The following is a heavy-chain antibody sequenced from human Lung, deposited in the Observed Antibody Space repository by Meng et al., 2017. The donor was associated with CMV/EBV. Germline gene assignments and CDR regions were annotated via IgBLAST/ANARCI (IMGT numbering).Heavy chain of an antibody. CDR3: AKDLSYCTTTSCFEGSRFYYAMDV. D-gene: IGHD2-2*01. Sequence: GGSLRLCCAASGFSFSNYAMHWVRQAPGKGLEWVAFIRYDGSNPYYVDSVKGRFIISRDNSKRTLYLQMNSLRAEDTAVYYCAKDLSYCTTTSCFEGSRFYYAMDVXGQGXTVTVSS. CDR2: IRYDGSNP. J-gene: IGHJ6*02. V-gene: IGHV3-30*02. CDR1: GFSFSNYA.